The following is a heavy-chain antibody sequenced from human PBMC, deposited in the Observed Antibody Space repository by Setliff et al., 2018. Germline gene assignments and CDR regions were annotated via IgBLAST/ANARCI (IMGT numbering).Heavy chain of an antibody. CDR2: ISPGGST. D-gene: IGHD6-19*01. V-gene: IGHV4-34*01. Sequence: PSETLSLTCGVSGGGGSFSAYYWSWIRQPPGKGLEWIGEISPGGSTIYNPSLRSRVTMSVDTAKNRFSLNLTSVTAADTAVYYCVTSGFCSAGSCYSFDDWGQGALVTVSS. J-gene: IGHJ4*02. CDR1: GGGGSFSAYY. CDR3: VTSGFCSAGSCYSFDD.